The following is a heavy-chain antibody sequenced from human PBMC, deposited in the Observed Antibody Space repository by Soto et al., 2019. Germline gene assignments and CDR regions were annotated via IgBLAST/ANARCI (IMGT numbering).Heavy chain of an antibody. CDR3: ARGTTVTTGLGKPRSYWYFDL. Sequence: PSETLSLTCTVSGGSISSGDYYWSWIRQPPGKGLEWIGYIYYSGSTNYNPSLKSRVTMSVDTSKNQFSLKLSSVTAADTAVYYCARGTTVTTGLGKPRSYWYFDLWGRGTLVTVSS. D-gene: IGHD4-17*01. J-gene: IGHJ2*01. CDR1: GGSISSGDYY. CDR2: IYYSGST. V-gene: IGHV4-30-4*01.